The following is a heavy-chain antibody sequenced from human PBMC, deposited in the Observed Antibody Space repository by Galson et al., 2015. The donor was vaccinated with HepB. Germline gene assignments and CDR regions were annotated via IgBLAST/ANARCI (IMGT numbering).Heavy chain of an antibody. CDR2: IIPIFGTA. CDR1: GGTFSSYA. D-gene: IGHD6-19*01. J-gene: IGHJ4*02. CDR3: ARDLARMAVAGTLTG. V-gene: IGHV1-69*13. Sequence: SVKVSCKASGGTFSSYAISWVRQAPGQGLEWMGGIIPIFGTANYAQKFQGRVTITADESTSTAYMELSSLRSEDTAVYYCARDLARMAVAGTLTGWGQGTLVTVSS.